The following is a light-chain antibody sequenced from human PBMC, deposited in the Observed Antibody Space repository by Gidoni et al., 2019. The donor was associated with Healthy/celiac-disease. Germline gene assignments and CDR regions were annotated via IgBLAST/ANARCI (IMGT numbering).Light chain of an antibody. CDR2: DVS. CDR3: LAMV. CDR1: SSDVGGYNY. J-gene: IGLJ2*01. V-gene: IGLV2-11*01. Sequence: QSALTQPRPVPGSPGQSVTISCTGTSSDVGGYNYVSWYQQHPGKAPKLMIYDVSKRPSGVPDRFSGSKSGNTASLTISGLQAEDEADYYCLAMVFGGGTKLTVL.